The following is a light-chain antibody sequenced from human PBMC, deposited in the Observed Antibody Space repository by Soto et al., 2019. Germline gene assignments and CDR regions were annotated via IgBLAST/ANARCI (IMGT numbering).Light chain of an antibody. CDR3: GTWDSSLSTGV. CDR1: TSNIGNKY. V-gene: IGLV1-51*01. Sequence: QSALTQPPSVSAAPGQTVTISCSGSTSNIGNKYVSWYQQVPGTAPKLLIYDNNKRPSGIPDRFSGSKSGTSATLGITVLQTGDEADYYCGTWDSSLSTGVFGGGTKLTVL. CDR2: DNN. J-gene: IGLJ2*01.